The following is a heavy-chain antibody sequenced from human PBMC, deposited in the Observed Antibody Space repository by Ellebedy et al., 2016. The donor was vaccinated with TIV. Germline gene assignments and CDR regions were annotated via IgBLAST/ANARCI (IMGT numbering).Heavy chain of an antibody. D-gene: IGHD3-16*01. CDR1: GFTFSSYA. J-gene: IGHJ4*02. CDR2: ISYDGSNK. V-gene: IGHV3-30-3*01. CDR3: ARDGGEYN. Sequence: GGSLRFSCAASGFTFSSYAMHWVRQAPGKGLEWVAVISYDGSNKYYADSVKGRFTISRNNSKNTLYLQMNSLRAEDTAVYYCARDGGEYNWGQGTLVTVSS.